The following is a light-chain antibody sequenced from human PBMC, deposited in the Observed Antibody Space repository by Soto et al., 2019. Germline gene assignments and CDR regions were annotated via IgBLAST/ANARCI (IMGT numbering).Light chain of an antibody. CDR3: QHRYSWPPA. V-gene: IGKV3-11*01. J-gene: IGKJ5*01. CDR1: QSVGIY. CDR2: DAS. Sequence: EIVLTQSPGTLSMSPGESATLSCRASQSVGIYLGWYQQRPGQAPRLLIYDASHRAAGIPARFSGSGSGTDFTLTINSLDPEDFAVYYCQHRYSWPPAFGQGTLLDI.